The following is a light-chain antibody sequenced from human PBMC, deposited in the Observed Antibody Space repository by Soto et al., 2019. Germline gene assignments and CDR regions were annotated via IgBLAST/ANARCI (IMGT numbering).Light chain of an antibody. CDR2: DAS. J-gene: IGKJ2*01. Sequence: ELVMTQSPATLTVSAGERATLSCSASESIRSNLAWFQQKPGQSPRLLIQDASTRATGIPARFSGRGFGTEFTLTIICLQSQDCAGYYCQHYHNWSRTFGQGTKLEIK. V-gene: IGKV3-15*01. CDR1: ESIRSN. CDR3: QHYHNWSRT.